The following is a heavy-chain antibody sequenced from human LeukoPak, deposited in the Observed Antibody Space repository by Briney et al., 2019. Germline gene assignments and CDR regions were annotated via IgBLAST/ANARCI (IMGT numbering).Heavy chain of an antibody. J-gene: IGHJ3*02. D-gene: IGHD6-19*01. CDR3: ATGRSRGWPYAFEI. CDR2: IGTLADT. V-gene: IGHV3-13*01. Sequence: GGSLRLSCAASGLTFSSHDMHWVRQVTGKGLEWVSAIGTLADTFYSDSVKGRFTISRENAKNSLYLQMNSLRAGDTAVYYCATGRSRGWPYAFEIWGRGTMVTVSS. CDR1: GLTFSSHD.